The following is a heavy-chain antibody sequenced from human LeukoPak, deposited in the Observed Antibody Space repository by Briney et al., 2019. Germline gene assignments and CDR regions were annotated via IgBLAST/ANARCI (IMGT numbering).Heavy chain of an antibody. Sequence: SETLSLTCTVSGGSISSGDYYWSWIRQPPGKGLEWIGYIYYSGNTNYSPSLKSRVTISVDTSKNQFSLKLSSVTAADTAVYYCARDQVDDYGIYFDYWGQGSLVTVSS. J-gene: IGHJ4*02. CDR2: IYYSGNT. CDR3: ARDQVDDYGIYFDY. D-gene: IGHD4/OR15-4a*01. CDR1: GGSISSGDYY. V-gene: IGHV4-61*08.